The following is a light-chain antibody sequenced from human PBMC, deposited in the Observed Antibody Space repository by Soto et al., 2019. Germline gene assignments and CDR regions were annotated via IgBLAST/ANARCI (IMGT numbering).Light chain of an antibody. CDR3: ELRCNGRPLI. J-gene: IGKJ4*01. Sequence: EIVLTQSPATLSLSPGERATLSCRASQSVSSYLAWYQQKPGQAPRLLIYETSNRATGIPARFSRSGSRTECTLSICILVPEDFGFYYCELRCNGRPLIFGGGTKVEIQ. CDR2: ETS. CDR1: QSVSSY. V-gene: IGKV3-11*01.